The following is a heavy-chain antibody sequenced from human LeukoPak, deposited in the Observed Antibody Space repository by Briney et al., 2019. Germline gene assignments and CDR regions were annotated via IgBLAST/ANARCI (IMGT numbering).Heavy chain of an antibody. V-gene: IGHV3-30-3*01. D-gene: IGHD3-16*01. J-gene: IGHJ3*02. CDR2: ISYDGSNK. CDR3: ARDMEGGMSEAFDI. CDR1: GFTFSSYA. Sequence: GGSLRLSCAASGFTFSSYAMYWVRQTPGKGLEWVAVISYDGSNKYYADSVKGRFTISRDNSKNTLYLQMNSLRAEDTAVYYCARDMEGGMSEAFDIWGQGTMVTVSS.